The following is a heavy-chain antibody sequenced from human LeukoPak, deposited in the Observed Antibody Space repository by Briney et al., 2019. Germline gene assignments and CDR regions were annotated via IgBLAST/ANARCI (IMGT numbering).Heavy chain of an antibody. V-gene: IGHV3-21*01. CDR2: ISTSSTYI. CDR3: ARPLVRADAFDI. CDR1: GFTFSNYT. J-gene: IGHJ3*02. D-gene: IGHD6-13*01. Sequence: GGSLRLSCAASGFTFSNYTMNWVRQAPGKGLEWVSSISTSSTYIYYADSVKGRFTISRDNAKNSLYLQMNSLRAEDTAVYYCARPLVRADAFDIWGQGTMVTVSS.